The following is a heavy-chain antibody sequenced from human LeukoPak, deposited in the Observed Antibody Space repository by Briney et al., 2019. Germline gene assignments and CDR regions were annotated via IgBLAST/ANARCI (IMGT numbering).Heavy chain of an antibody. V-gene: IGHV1-18*01. CDR3: ARGVEQWLVRALGY. CDR2: ISPYNGNT. J-gene: IGHJ4*02. CDR1: SYTFTNYG. D-gene: IGHD6-19*01. Sequence: ASVKVSCKASSYTFTNYGISWVRQAPGQGLEWMGWISPYNGNTNYAQKLQGRVTMTTDTSTTTAYMDLRSLRSDDTAVYYCARGVEQWLVRALGYWGQGTLVTVSS.